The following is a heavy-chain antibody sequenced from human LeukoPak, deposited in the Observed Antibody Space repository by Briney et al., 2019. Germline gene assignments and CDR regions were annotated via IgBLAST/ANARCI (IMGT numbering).Heavy chain of an antibody. CDR1: RFTFSNYA. J-gene: IGHJ4*02. Sequence: GGSLRLSCVASRFTFSNYAFHWVRQAPGKGLEWVAVISYDGTNKYYADSVKGRFTISRDNSKNTLYLQMNSLRAEDTAVYYCAKDFGYCSSTSCSTYFDYWGQGTLVTVSS. V-gene: IGHV3-30-3*01. D-gene: IGHD2-2*02. CDR3: AKDFGYCSSTSCSTYFDY. CDR2: ISYDGTNK.